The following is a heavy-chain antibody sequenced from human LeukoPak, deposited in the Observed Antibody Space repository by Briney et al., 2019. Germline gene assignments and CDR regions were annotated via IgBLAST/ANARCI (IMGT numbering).Heavy chain of an antibody. D-gene: IGHD3-10*01. CDR2: INPNSGGT. CDR1: GYTFTGYY. V-gene: IGHV1-2*02. Sequence: GASVKVSCKASGYTFTGYYMHWVRQAPGQGLEWMGWINPNSGGTNYAQKFQGRVTMTRDTSISTAYMELSRLRSDDTAVYYCARDYRRILWFGELLDNWFDPWGQGTLVTVSS. CDR3: ARDYRRILWFGELLDNWFDP. J-gene: IGHJ5*02.